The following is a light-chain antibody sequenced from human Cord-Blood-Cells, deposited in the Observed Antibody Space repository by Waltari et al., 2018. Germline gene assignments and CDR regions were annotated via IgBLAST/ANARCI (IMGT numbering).Light chain of an antibody. CDR1: QSVSSN. Sequence: EIVMTQSPATLSVSPGERATLSCRASQSVSSNLAWYQKKPGQAPRLLIYGASTRATGIPARFSGSGSGTEFTLTISSLQSEDFAVYYCQQYNNWPIFTFGPGTKVDIK. V-gene: IGKV3-15*01. J-gene: IGKJ3*01. CDR2: GAS. CDR3: QQYNNWPIFT.